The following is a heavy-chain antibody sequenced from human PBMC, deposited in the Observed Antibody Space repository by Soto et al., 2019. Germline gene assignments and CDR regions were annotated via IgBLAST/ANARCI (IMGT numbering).Heavy chain of an antibody. V-gene: IGHV1-18*01. CDR1: GYTFTSYG. J-gene: IGHJ6*02. CDR2: ISAYNGNT. D-gene: IGHD6-6*01. CDR3: ARDSSSSDSYYYYGMDV. Sequence: QFQLVQSGAEVKKPGASVKVSCKASGYTFTSYGISWVRQAPGQGLEWMGWISAYNGNTNYAQKLQGRVTMTTDTSTSTAYMELRSLRSDDTAVYYCARDSSSSDSYYYYGMDVWGQGTTVTVSS.